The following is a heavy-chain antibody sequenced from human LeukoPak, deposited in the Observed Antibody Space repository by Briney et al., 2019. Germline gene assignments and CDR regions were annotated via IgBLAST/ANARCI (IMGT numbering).Heavy chain of an antibody. CDR3: TRGFVRYYDFWSGYYSHDAFDI. CDR2: INHSGST. J-gene: IGHJ3*02. D-gene: IGHD3-3*01. V-gene: IGHV4-34*01. CDR1: GGSFSGYY. Sequence: SETLSLTCAVYGGSFSGYYWSWIRQPPGKGLEWIGEINHSGSTNYNPSLKSRVTISVDTSKNQFSLKLSSVTAADTAVYYCTRGFVRYYDFWSGYYSHDAFDIWGQRTMVTVSS.